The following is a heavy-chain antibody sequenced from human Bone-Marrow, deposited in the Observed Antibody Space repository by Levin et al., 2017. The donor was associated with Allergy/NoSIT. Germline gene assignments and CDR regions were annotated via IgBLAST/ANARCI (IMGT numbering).Heavy chain of an antibody. D-gene: IGHD2-15*01. J-gene: IGHJ4*02. CDR2: IWYDGKYQ. CDR1: GFTFNSRG. V-gene: IGHV3-33*01. Sequence: GESLKISCVASGFTFNSRGLHWVRQAPGKGLEWVAVIWYDGKYQYYADSVRGRFTISRDNSKNTQYLQMDSLRAEDTAMYYCARDDAAATTIAYWGQGTLVTVSS. CDR3: ARDDAAATTIAY.